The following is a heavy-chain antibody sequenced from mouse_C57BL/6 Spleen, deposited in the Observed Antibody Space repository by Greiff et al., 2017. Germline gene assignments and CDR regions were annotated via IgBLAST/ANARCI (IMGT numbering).Heavy chain of an antibody. CDR3: AREELITTVFDY. V-gene: IGHV1-39*01. Sequence: LVESGPELVKPGASVKISCKASGYSFTDYNMNWVQQSNGKSLEWIGVINPNYGTTSYNQKFKGKATLTVDQSSSTAYMQLNSLTSEDSAVYYCAREELITTVFDYWGQGTTLTVSS. J-gene: IGHJ2*01. D-gene: IGHD1-1*01. CDR2: INPNYGTT. CDR1: GYSFTDYN.